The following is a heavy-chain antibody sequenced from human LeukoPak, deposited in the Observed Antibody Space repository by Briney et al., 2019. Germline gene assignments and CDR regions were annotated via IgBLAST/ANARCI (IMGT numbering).Heavy chain of an antibody. J-gene: IGHJ4*02. Sequence: GESLKISCKGSGYSFTSYWIGWVRQMSGKGLEWMGIIYPGDSDTRYSPSFQGQVTISADKSISTAYLQWSSLKASDTAMYYCARRPIGYCSSTSCYSLFDYWGQGALVTVSS. CDR3: ARRPIGYCSSTSCYSLFDY. V-gene: IGHV5-51*01. D-gene: IGHD2-2*02. CDR1: GYSFTSYW. CDR2: IYPGDSDT.